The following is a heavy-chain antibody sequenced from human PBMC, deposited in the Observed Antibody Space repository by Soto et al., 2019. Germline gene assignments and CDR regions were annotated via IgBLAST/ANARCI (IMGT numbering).Heavy chain of an antibody. CDR2: IRSKAYGGTT. J-gene: IGHJ6*02. V-gene: IGHV3-49*03. Sequence: PGGSLRLSCTASGFTFGDYAMSWFRQAPGKGLEWVGFIRSKAYGGTTEYAASVKGRFTISRDNSKSIAYLQMNSLKTEDTAVYYCTRGSSSRGMDVWGQGTTVTVSS. D-gene: IGHD6-6*01. CDR1: GFTFGDYA. CDR3: TRGSSSRGMDV.